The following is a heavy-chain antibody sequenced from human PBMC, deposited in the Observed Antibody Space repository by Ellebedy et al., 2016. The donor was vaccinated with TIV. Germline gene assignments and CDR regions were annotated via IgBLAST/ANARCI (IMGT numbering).Heavy chain of an antibody. Sequence: GEFLKISCAASGFTFSSYAMSWVRQAPGKGLEWVSAINGSGDSPHYADSVKGRFTISRDTSKNTLYLKMNSLRAEDTAVYYCAKDRFSSAWYGGYFDYWGQGTLVTVSS. D-gene: IGHD6-19*01. CDR2: INGSGDSP. V-gene: IGHV3-23*01. CDR1: GFTFSSYA. CDR3: AKDRFSSAWYGGYFDY. J-gene: IGHJ4*02.